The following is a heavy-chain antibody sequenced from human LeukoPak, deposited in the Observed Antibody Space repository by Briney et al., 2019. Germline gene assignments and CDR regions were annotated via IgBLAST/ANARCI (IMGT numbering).Heavy chain of an antibody. J-gene: IGHJ4*02. CDR3: AKATEQLAFDY. CDR1: GFTFSSYG. Sequence: GGSLRLSWAASGFTFSSYGMSWVRQAPGKGLEWVSAISGSGGSTYYADSVKGRFTISSDNSKNTLYLQMNSLRAEDTAVYYCAKATEQLAFDYWGQGTLVTVSS. CDR2: ISGSGGST. V-gene: IGHV3-23*01. D-gene: IGHD6-13*01.